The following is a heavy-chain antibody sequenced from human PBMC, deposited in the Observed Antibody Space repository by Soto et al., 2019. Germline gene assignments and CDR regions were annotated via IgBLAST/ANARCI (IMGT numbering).Heavy chain of an antibody. CDR3: ATDRANSNWPNFDP. CDR1: GGSFSIYT. Sequence: QVQLVQSGSEVKKPGSSVRVSCKTSGGSFSIYTFSWVRQAPGQGLEWMGRVLPFLDLTSYSQKFQGRVTITADKPTATAYLDLNKLTSEDTAFYYCATDRANSNWPNFDPWGQGTLVTVSS. J-gene: IGHJ5*02. CDR2: VLPFLDLT. V-gene: IGHV1-69*02. D-gene: IGHD1-1*01.